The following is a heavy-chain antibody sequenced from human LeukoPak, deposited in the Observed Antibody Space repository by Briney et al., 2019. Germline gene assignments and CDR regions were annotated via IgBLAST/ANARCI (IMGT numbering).Heavy chain of an antibody. CDR2: ISAYNGNT. CDR1: GCSFADYY. V-gene: IGHV1-18*04. Sequence: ASVKVSCKASGCSFADYYIHWVRQAPGQGLEWMGWISAYNGNTNYAQKLQGRVTMTTDTSTSTAYMELRSLRSDDTAVYYCARVVAGYYFDYWGQGTLVTVSS. CDR3: ARVVAGYYFDY. D-gene: IGHD5-12*01. J-gene: IGHJ4*02.